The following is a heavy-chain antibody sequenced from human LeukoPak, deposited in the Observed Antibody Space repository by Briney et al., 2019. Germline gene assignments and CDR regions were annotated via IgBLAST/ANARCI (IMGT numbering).Heavy chain of an antibody. CDR3: AKPAPGDPPTYFDS. V-gene: IGHV3-30*02. CDR1: GFTFSSYG. D-gene: IGHD1-26*01. Sequence: GGSLRLSCAASGFTFSSYGMYWVRQAPGKGLEWVAYVRYDEGNTYFGDSVKGRFTISRDNSKNMLYLQMNSLRPEDTAVYYCAKPAPGDPPTYFDSWGQGTLVTVSS. CDR2: VRYDEGNT. J-gene: IGHJ4*02.